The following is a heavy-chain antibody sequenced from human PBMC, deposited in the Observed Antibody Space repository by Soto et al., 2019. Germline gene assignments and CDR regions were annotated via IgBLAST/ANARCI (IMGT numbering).Heavy chain of an antibody. V-gene: IGHV2-70*01. CDR3: ARIRTLSTAYDY. D-gene: IGHD4-17*01. Sequence: SGPTLVNPTPSLTLTCIFSGFSLSTSGMCVSWIRQPPGKALEWLALIDWDDDKYYSTSLKTRLTISKDTSKNQVVPTMTNMDPVDTATYYCARIRTLSTAYDYWGQGTLVTVSS. CDR2: IDWDDDK. CDR1: GFSLSTSGMC. J-gene: IGHJ4*02.